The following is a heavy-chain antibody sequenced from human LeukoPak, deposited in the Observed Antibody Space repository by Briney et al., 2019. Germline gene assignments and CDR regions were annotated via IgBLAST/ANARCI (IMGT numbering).Heavy chain of an antibody. Sequence: PGGSLRLPCAASGFTFSSYGMHWVRQAPGKGLEWVAVIWYDGSNKYYADSVKGRFTISRDNSKNTLYLQMNSLRAEDTAVYYCAREYIVGALDYWGQGTLVTVSS. CDR1: GFTFSSYG. CDR3: AREYIVGALDY. D-gene: IGHD1-26*01. V-gene: IGHV3-33*01. J-gene: IGHJ4*02. CDR2: IWYDGSNK.